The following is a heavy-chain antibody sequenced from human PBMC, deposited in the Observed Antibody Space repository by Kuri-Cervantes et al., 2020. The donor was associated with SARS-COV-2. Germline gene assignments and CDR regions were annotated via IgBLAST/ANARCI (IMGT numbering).Heavy chain of an antibody. Sequence: SETLSLTCTVSGGSISSHYWSWIRQPPGKGLEWIGYIYYSGSTNYNPPLKSRVTISVDTSKNQFSLKLSSVTAADTAVYYCARGGVDTAMGADYWGQGTLVTVSS. CDR2: IYYSGST. J-gene: IGHJ4*02. CDR1: GGSISSHY. CDR3: ARGGVDTAMGADY. V-gene: IGHV4-59*08. D-gene: IGHD5-18*01.